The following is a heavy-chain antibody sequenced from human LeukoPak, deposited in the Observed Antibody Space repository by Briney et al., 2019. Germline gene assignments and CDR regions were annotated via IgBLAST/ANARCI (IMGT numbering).Heavy chain of an antibody. CDR2: IYIGGST. J-gene: IGHJ6*03. V-gene: IGHV3-53*01. CDR3: ASVGGAGLGSVYYYYYMDV. Sequence: QAGRSLRLACAAAGFTVSSNYMSWVRHAPGKGLEWVSVIYIGGSTYYANSVKGRFTISRDNSKNTLYLQMNSLRAEDTAEYYCASVGGAGLGSVYYYYYMDVWGKGTTVTVSS. D-gene: IGHD3-10*01. CDR1: GFTVSSNY.